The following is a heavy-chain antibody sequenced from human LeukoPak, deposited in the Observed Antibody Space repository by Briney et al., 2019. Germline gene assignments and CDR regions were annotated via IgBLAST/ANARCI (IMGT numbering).Heavy chain of an antibody. CDR3: ARQGYGRSSFFDH. V-gene: IGHV4-39*01. CDR2: LFHSGTT. Sequence: SETLSLTCTVSGDSVSTNVYYCGWIRQPPGKGLEWIGNLFHSGTTYYNPSLKSRVSISVDTSKNQFSLKLNSVTAADTAVYYCARQGYGRSSFFDHWGQGTLVTVSS. J-gene: IGHJ4*02. CDR1: GDSVSTNVYY. D-gene: IGHD6-6*01.